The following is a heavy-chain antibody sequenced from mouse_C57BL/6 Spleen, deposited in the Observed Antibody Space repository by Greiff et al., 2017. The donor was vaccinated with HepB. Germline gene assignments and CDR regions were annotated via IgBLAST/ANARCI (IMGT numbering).Heavy chain of an antibody. CDR3: ARPFAY. CDR1: GYTFTSYW. J-gene: IGHJ3*01. Sequence: QVQLKQPGAELVKPGASVKLSCKASGYTFTSYWMQWVKQRPGQGLEWIGEIDPSDSYTNYNQKFKGKATLTVDTSSSTAYMQLSSLTSEDSAVYYCARPFAYWGQGTLVTVSA. CDR2: IDPSDSYT. V-gene: IGHV1-50*01.